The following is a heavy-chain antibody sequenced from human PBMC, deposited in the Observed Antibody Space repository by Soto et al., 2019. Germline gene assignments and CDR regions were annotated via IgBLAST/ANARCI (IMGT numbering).Heavy chain of an antibody. D-gene: IGHD1-7*01. J-gene: IGHJ5*02. CDR2: INHSGST. CDR3: ARVTRITGTRPFDP. V-gene: IGHV4-59*12. CDR1: GGSISSYY. Sequence: SETLSLTCTVSGGSISSYYWSWIRQPPGKGLEWIGEINHSGSTNYNPSLKSRVTISVDTSKNQFSLKLSSVTAADTAVYYCARVTRITGTRPFDPWGQGTLVTVSS.